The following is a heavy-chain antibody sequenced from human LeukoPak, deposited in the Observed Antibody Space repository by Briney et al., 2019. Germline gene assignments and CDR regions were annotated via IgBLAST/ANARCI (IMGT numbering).Heavy chain of an antibody. CDR1: GFTFSSYG. CDR2: ISYDGSNK. J-gene: IGHJ4*02. D-gene: IGHD6-13*01. CDR3: AKDSAAAGTNFDY. Sequence: GGSLRLSCAASGFTFSSYGMHWVRQAPGKGLEWVAVISYDGSNKYYADSVKGRFTISRDNSKNTLYLQMNSLRAEDTAVYYCAKDSAAAGTNFDYWGQGTLVTVSS. V-gene: IGHV3-30*18.